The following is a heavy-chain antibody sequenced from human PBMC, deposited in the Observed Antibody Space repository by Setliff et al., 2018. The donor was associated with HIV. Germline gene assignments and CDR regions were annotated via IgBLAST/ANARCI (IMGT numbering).Heavy chain of an antibody. CDR2: IYTSGNI. CDR3: ARESWAIYYFDY. CDR1: GGSIGSGSYY. V-gene: IGHV4-61*02. J-gene: IGHJ4*02. D-gene: IGHD6-13*01. Sequence: SETLSLTCTVSGGSIGSGSYYWTWIRQPAGKGLEWIGRIYTSGNINYNPSLKSRVTISVDTSKNQFSLNLSSVTAADTAVYYCARESWAIYYFDYWGQGTLVTVSS.